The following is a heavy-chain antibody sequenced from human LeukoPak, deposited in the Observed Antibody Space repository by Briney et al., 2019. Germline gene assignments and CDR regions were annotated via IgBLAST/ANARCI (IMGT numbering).Heavy chain of an antibody. Sequence: ASETLSLTCAVYGGSFSIYSWSWIRQPPGKGLEWDGEINHSGSANYNPSLKSRVTISGDTSKNQFSLKLTSVTAADTAVYYCARAIGEVHHLFDYWGQGTLVTVSS. D-gene: IGHD3-10*01. CDR3: ARAIGEVHHLFDY. CDR1: GGSFSIYS. J-gene: IGHJ4*02. V-gene: IGHV4-34*01. CDR2: INHSGSA.